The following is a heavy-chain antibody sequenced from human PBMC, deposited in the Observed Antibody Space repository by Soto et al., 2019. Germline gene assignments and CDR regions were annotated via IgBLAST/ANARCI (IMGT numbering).Heavy chain of an antibody. J-gene: IGHJ5*02. V-gene: IGHV1-3*01. CDR3: ARDQSGIGYYVDWFDP. CDR2: INAGNGNT. D-gene: IGHD3-10*02. CDR1: GYIFNNHA. Sequence: QGHLVQSGAEVKKPGASVKVSCKASGYIFNNHAMHWVRQAPGQRLEWMGWINAGNGNTYYSQNFKDRVTFTRDTIATTVFMELTSLTSEDTAVYYCARDQSGIGYYVDWFDPWGQGPWSPSPQ.